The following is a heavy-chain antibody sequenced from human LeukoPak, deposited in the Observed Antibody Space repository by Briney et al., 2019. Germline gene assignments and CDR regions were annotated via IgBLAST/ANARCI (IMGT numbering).Heavy chain of an antibody. CDR3: AFIAAAGTPPYYYYGMDV. J-gene: IGHJ6*02. D-gene: IGHD6-13*01. V-gene: IGHV3-53*01. CDR2: IYSGGST. CDR1: GFTFSSNY. Sequence: GGSLRLSCAASGFTFSSNYMSWVRQAPGKGLEWVSVIYSGGSTYYADSVKGRFTISRDNSKNTLYLQMNSLRAEDTAVYYCAFIAAAGTPPYYYYGMDVWGQGTTVTVSS.